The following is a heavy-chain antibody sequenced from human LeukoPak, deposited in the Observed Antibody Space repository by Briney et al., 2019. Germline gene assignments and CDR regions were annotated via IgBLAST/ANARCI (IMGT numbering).Heavy chain of an antibody. CDR2: ISAYNGNT. J-gene: IGHJ4*02. Sequence: ASVKVSCKASGYTFTSYGISWVRQAPGQGLEWMGWISAYNGNTNYAQKLQGRVTMTTDTSTSTAYMELRSLRSDDTAVYYCARDGRIAARPDYFDYWGQGTLVTVSS. CDR3: ARDGRIAARPDYFDY. D-gene: IGHD6-6*01. V-gene: IGHV1-18*01. CDR1: GYTFTSYG.